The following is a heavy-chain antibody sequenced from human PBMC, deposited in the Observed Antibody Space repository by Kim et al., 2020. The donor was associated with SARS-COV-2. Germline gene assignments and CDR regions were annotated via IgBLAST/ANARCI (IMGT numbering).Heavy chain of an antibody. CDR2: IHPVSGET. V-gene: IGHV1-3*01. CDR1: GYIFATYS. CDR3: ARGHTIARVGPTDY. D-gene: IGHD1-26*01. Sequence: ASVKVSCKTSGYIFATYSIHWVRQAPGQRLEWMGWIHPVSGETKYSQKFQDRVTITRDTSTSTGYMELSSLTSEDTAVYFCARGHTIARVGPTDYWGQGTLLTVSS. J-gene: IGHJ4*02.